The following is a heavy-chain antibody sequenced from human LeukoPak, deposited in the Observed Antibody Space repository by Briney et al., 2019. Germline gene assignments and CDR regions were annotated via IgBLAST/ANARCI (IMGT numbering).Heavy chain of an antibody. CDR3: ARDLYYDSSGYSHY. D-gene: IGHD3-22*01. Sequence: GASVKVSCKASGYTFTSYGISWVRQAPGQGLEWMGWISAYNGNTNYVQKLQGRVTMTTDTSTSTAYMELRSLRSDDTAVYYCARDLYYDSSGYSHYWGQGTLVTVSS. CDR1: GYTFTSYG. V-gene: IGHV1-18*01. CDR2: ISAYNGNT. J-gene: IGHJ4*02.